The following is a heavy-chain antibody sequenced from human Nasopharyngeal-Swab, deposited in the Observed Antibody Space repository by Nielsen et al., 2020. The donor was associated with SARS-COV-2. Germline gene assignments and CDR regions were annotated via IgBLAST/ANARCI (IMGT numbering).Heavy chain of an antibody. J-gene: IGHJ6*02. CDR2: IYYSGST. Sequence: GSLRLSCTVSGGSISSSSYYWGWIRQPPGKGLEWIGSIYYSGSTYYNPSLKSRVTISVDTSKNQFSLKLSSVTAADTAVYYCVGSSWYGDYYYYYGMDFWGQGTTVTVSS. D-gene: IGHD6-13*01. CDR1: GGSISSSSYY. CDR3: VGSSWYGDYYYYYGMDF. V-gene: IGHV4-39*07.